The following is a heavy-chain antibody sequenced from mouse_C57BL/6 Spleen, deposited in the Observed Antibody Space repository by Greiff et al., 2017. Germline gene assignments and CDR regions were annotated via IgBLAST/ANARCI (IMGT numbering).Heavy chain of an antibody. CDR2: IHPNSGST. CDR3: ALYYDYDDSFDY. CDR1: GYTFTSYW. D-gene: IGHD2-4*01. J-gene: IGHJ2*01. V-gene: IGHV1-64*01. Sequence: QVQLQQSGAELVKPGASVKLSCKASGYTFTSYWMHWVKQRPGQGLEWIGMIHPNSGSTNYNEKFKSKATLTVDKSSSTAYMQLSSLTSEDSAVYYCALYYDYDDSFDYWGQGTTLTVSS.